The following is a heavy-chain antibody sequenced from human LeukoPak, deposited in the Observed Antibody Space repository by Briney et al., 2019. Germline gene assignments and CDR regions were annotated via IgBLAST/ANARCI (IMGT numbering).Heavy chain of an antibody. V-gene: IGHV4-4*07. D-gene: IGHD2-2*01. CDR2: IYSSGTS. Sequence: SSETLSLTCSVSGGSITNYYWSWIRQSAGQGLEWIGRIYSSGTSNYNPSLKSRVIMSIDTSKSQLSLKLSSVTVADTALYFCARPRTHGLDVWGPGTTVSVS. CDR3: ARPRTHGLDV. J-gene: IGHJ6*02. CDR1: GGSITNYY.